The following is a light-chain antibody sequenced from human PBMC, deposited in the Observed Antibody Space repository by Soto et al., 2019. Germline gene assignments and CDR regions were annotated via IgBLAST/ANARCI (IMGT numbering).Light chain of an antibody. J-gene: IGKJ1*01. CDR2: AAS. CDR1: QSISSY. Sequence: DIQMTQSPSSLSASVGDRVTITCRASQSISSYLNWYQQKPGKAPKLLIYAASSLQSVVPSRFSGSGSGTDFTLPISSLQPEDFATYSCQQSYSTLWTFGQGTKVDI. V-gene: IGKV1-39*01. CDR3: QQSYSTLWT.